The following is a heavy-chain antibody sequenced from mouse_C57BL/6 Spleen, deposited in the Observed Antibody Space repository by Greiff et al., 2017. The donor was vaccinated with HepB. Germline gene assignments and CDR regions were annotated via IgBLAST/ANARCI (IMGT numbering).Heavy chain of an antibody. CDR1: GYTFTDYY. Sequence: EVQLQQSGPELVKPGASVKISCKASGYTFTDYYMNWVKQSHGKSLEWIGDINPNNGGTSYNQKFKGKATLTVDKSSSTAYMELRSLTSEDSAVYYCARYGDYYGSSYGVLAYWGQGTLVTVSA. J-gene: IGHJ3*01. V-gene: IGHV1-26*01. CDR3: ARYGDYYGSSYGVLAY. D-gene: IGHD1-1*01. CDR2: INPNNGGT.